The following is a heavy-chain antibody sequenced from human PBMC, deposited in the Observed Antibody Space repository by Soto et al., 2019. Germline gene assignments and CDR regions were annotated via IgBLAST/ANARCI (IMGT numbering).Heavy chain of an antibody. CDR2: LSGSGGDT. CDR1: EFTFSSFA. CDR3: AKRGGYDYVWKSYRPDY. Sequence: PGGSLRLSCVASEFTFSSFAMSWVRQAPGKGLEWVSTLSGSGGDTYYADSVKGRFTISRDKSKNTLYLQMDRLRVEDTAVYYCAKRGGYDYVWKSYRPDYWGQGTLVTVSS. J-gene: IGHJ4*02. V-gene: IGHV3-23*01. D-gene: IGHD3-16*02.